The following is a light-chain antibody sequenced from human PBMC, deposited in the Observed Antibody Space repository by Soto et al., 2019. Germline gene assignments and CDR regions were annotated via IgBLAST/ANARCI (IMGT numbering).Light chain of an antibody. CDR3: SSYTTSNTRQIV. CDR2: DVS. J-gene: IGLJ1*01. Sequence: QPVLTQPASVSGSPVQSLNISCTGTSSDVGGYNYVSWYQHHPGKAPKLIIYDVSNRPSGVSNPFSGSKSGNTASLTISGLQPEDEADYYCSSYTTSNTRQIVFGTGTKVTVL. CDR1: SSDVGGYNY. V-gene: IGLV2-14*03.